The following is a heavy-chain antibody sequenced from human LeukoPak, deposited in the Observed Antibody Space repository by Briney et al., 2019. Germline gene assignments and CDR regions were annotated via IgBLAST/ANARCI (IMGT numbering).Heavy chain of an antibody. D-gene: IGHD3-3*01. CDR3: ARGVYDFWSGYSSFYYYYYYMDV. V-gene: IGHV4-34*01. Sequence: SETLSLTCAVYGGSFSGYYWSWIRQPPGKGLEWNGEINHSGSTNYNPSLKSRVTISVDTSKNQFSLKLSSVTAADTAVYYCARGVYDFWSGYSSFYYYYYYMDVWGKGTTVTVSS. J-gene: IGHJ6*03. CDR1: GGSFSGYY. CDR2: INHSGST.